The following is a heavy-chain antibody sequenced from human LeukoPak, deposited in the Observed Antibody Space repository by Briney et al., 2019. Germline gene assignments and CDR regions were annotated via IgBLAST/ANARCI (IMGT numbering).Heavy chain of an antibody. D-gene: IGHD3-22*01. CDR2: ISASGART. J-gene: IGHJ5*02. Sequence: GGSLRLSCAASGFTFSSFAMSWVRQAPGKGLDWVSTISASGARTYYADSVRGRFTISRDNSKNTLYLQMNSLRAEDTAVYYCAKVGTYSDSSGYLKWFDPWGQGTLVTVSS. CDR3: AKVGTYSDSSGYLKWFDP. V-gene: IGHV3-23*01. CDR1: GFTFSSFA.